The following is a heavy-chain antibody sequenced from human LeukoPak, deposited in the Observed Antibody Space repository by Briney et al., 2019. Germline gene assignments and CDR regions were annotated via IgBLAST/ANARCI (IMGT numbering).Heavy chain of an antibody. Sequence: ASVKVSCKVSGYTLTELSMHWVRQAPGKGLEWMGGFDPEDGETIYAQKFQGRVTMTEDTSTDTAYMELSSLRSEDTAVYYCATGGIYYGSGSPEDYWGQGTLVTVSS. CDR2: FDPEDGET. CDR3: ATGGIYYGSGSPEDY. J-gene: IGHJ4*02. D-gene: IGHD3-10*01. V-gene: IGHV1-24*01. CDR1: GYTLTELS.